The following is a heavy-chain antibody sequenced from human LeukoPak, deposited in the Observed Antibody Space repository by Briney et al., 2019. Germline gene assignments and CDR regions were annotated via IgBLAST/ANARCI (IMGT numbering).Heavy chain of an antibody. V-gene: IGHV3-21*01. CDR1: GFTYSHNG. D-gene: IGHD5-12*01. J-gene: IGHJ6*03. CDR2: ISSSSSYI. CDR3: ARELGSGEGYDVPRAYYYMDV. Sequence: GGSLRLSCVASGFTYSHNGMHWVRQAPGKGLEWVSSISSSSSYIYYADSVKGRFTISRDNAKNSLYLQMNSLRAEDTAVYYCARELGSGEGYDVPRAYYYMDVWGKGTTVTVSS.